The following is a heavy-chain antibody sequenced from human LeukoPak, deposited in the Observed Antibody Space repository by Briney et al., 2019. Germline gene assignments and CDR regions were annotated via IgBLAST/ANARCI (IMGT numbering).Heavy chain of an antibody. CDR3: ARTIAAAETNQWFDP. J-gene: IGHJ5*02. CDR2: IYHSGST. V-gene: IGHV4-59*01. CDR1: GASISADY. Sequence: SETLSLTCTVSGASISADYWSWIRQPPGEGLEWIGYIYHSGSTSYNPSLKSRVTISVDTSKNQFSLRLSPVTAADTAVYYCARTIAAAETNQWFDPWGQGTLVTVSS. D-gene: IGHD6-13*01.